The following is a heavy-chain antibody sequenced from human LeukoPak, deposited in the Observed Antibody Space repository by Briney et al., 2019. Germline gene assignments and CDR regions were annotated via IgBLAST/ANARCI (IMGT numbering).Heavy chain of an antibody. CDR2: IGSSGTVT. J-gene: IGHJ4*02. CDR3: ARKGSTMILDY. V-gene: IGHV3-48*03. CDR1: GFTFSSFA. Sequence: GGSLRLSCAASGFTFSSFAMNWVRRAPGKGLEWLSYIGSSGTVTYYADSVKGRFTISRDNAKKSLHLQMNSLTAEDTAVYYCARKGSTMILDYWGQGTLVTVSS. D-gene: IGHD3-22*01.